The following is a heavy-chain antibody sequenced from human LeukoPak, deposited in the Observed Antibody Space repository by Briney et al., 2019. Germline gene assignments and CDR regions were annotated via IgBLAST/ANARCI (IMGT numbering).Heavy chain of an antibody. J-gene: IGHJ6*03. V-gene: IGHV3-30*18. Sequence: GGSLRLSCAASGFTFSSYGMHWVRQAPGKGLEWVAVISYDGSNKYYADSVKGRFTISRDNSKNTLYLQMNSLRAEDTAVYYCAKGEEITIFGVVTMNMDVWGKGTTVTVSS. CDR2: ISYDGSNK. CDR3: AKGEEITIFGVVTMNMDV. D-gene: IGHD3-3*01. CDR1: GFTFSSYG.